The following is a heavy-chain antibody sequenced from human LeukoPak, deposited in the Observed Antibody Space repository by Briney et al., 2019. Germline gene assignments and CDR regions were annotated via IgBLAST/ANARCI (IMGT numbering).Heavy chain of an antibody. CDR2: IYSSGST. D-gene: IGHD3-10*01. J-gene: IGHJ2*01. CDR3: ARDSANWYFDL. Sequence: SETLSLTCTVSGASISRYYWSWIRQPPGKGLEWIGYIYSSGSTNYNPSLKSRVTISADTSKNRFSLKLSSVTAADTAVYYCARDSANWYFDLWGRGTLVTVSS. CDR1: GASISRYY. V-gene: IGHV4-59*01.